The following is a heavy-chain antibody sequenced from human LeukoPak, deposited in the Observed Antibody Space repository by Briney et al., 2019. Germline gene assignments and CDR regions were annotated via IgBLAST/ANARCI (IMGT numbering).Heavy chain of an antibody. CDR3: ARTVVPAAPAYYYYMDV. V-gene: IGHV4-30-4*08. Sequence: SETLSLTCTVSGGSISSGDYYWSWIRQPPGKGLEWIGYIYYSGSTYYNPSLKSRVTMSVDTSKNQFSLKLSSVTAADTAVYYCARTVVPAAPAYYYYMDVWGKGTTVTVSS. D-gene: IGHD2-2*01. CDR1: GGSISSGDYY. J-gene: IGHJ6*03. CDR2: IYYSGST.